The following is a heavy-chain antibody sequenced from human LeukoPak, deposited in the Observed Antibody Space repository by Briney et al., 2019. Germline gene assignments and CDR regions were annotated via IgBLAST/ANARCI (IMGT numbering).Heavy chain of an antibody. CDR2: IYGGDTT. J-gene: IGHJ4*02. V-gene: IGHV3-53*01. D-gene: IGHD2-15*01. CDR3: ARAIQFGGYFDY. CDR1: GFTVSRDY. Sequence: GXSLXLSCAASGFTVSRDYMSWVRQAPGKGLEWVSVIYGGDTTYYADSVRGRFTISRDTSKNTLYLQMNSLRVDDTAVYYCARAIQFGGYFDYWGQGTLVTVSS.